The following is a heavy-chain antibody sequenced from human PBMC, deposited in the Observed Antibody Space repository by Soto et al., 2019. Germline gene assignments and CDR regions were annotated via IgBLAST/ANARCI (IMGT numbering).Heavy chain of an antibody. CDR3: ARNPIVGATSAGVDY. V-gene: IGHV5-10-1*01. D-gene: IGHD1-26*01. CDR1: GYTFTDYW. CDR2: IDPSDSYT. J-gene: IGHJ4*02. Sequence: GESLKISCKGSGYTFTDYWISWVRQMSGKGLEWMGRIDPSDSYTNYSPSFPGHVTISADKSIRTAYLQWSRLKASDTAMYHCARNPIVGATSAGVDYWGQGTLVTVSS.